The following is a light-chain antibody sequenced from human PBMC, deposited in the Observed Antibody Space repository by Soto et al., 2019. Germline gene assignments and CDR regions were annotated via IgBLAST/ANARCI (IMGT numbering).Light chain of an antibody. J-gene: IGKJ2*01. Sequence: AVLMTQSASSPSAPTGDSVTITCRASQGISSYLAWYQQKPGKAPKLLIYAASILQSGVPSRFSGSGSGTDFTLTISCLQSEDFATYYCQQYYSYPRTFGQGTKLAIK. CDR2: AAS. V-gene: IGKV1-8*01. CDR3: QQYYSYPRT. CDR1: QGISSY.